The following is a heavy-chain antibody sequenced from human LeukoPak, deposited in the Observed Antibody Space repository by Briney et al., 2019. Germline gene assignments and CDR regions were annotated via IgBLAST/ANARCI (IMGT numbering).Heavy chain of an antibody. CDR1: GGSISSGGYS. Sequence: SETLSLTCAVSGGSISSGGYSWSWIRQPPGKGLEWIGYIYHSGSTYYNPSLKSRVTISVDRSKNQFSLKLSSVTAADTAVYYCASQLSPGIGYFDYWGQGTLATVSS. D-gene: IGHD2/OR15-2a*01. J-gene: IGHJ4*02. V-gene: IGHV4-30-2*01. CDR2: IYHSGST. CDR3: ASQLSPGIGYFDY.